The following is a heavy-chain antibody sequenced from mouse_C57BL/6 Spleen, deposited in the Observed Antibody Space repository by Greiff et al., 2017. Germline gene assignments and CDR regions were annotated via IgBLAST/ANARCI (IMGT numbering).Heavy chain of an antibody. CDR2: IFPGSGST. D-gene: IGHD1-1*01. V-gene: IGHV1-75*01. Sequence: QVQLQQSGPELVKPGASVKISCKASGYTFTDYYINWVMQRPGQGLEWIGWIFPGSGSTYYNEKFKGKATLTLDKSSSTAYMLLSSLTSEDSAVYFCARLYYYGTYFDYWGQGTTLTVSS. CDR1: GYTFTDYY. CDR3: ARLYYYGTYFDY. J-gene: IGHJ2*01.